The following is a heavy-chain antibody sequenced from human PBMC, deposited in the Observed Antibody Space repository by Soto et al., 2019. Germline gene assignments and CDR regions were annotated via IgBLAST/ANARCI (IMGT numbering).Heavy chain of an antibody. V-gene: IGHV3-33*01. Sequence: GGSLRLSCATSGFTFSSYAMHWVRQAPGKGLEWVAAIWYDGSNKYYVDSVKGRFTISKDNSENTLYLQMNSLRAEDTAVYYCAREKDCTSASCYRGHFDYWGQGALVTVSS. CDR1: GFTFSSYA. J-gene: IGHJ4*02. CDR3: AREKDCTSASCYRGHFDY. CDR2: IWYDGSNK. D-gene: IGHD2-2*01.